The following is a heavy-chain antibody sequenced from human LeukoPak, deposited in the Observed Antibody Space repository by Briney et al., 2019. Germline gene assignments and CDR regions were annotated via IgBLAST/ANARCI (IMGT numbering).Heavy chain of an antibody. J-gene: IGHJ3*02. CDR1: GGSISSSSYY. D-gene: IGHD3-3*01. CDR2: IYYSGST. Sequence: PSETLSLTCTVSGGSISSSSYYWGWIRQPPGKGLEWIGSIYYSGSTYYNPSLKSRVTISVDTSKNQFSLKLSSVTAADTAVYYCARHPRTAKNDYDFWSGYPKGAFDIWGQGTMVTVSS. CDR3: ARHPRTAKNDYDFWSGYPKGAFDI. V-gene: IGHV4-39*01.